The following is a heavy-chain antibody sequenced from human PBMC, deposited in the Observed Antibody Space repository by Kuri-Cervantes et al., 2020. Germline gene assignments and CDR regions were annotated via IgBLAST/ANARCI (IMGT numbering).Heavy chain of an antibody. CDR2: IYTSGST. CDR1: GGSISSYY. J-gene: IGHJ6*02. V-gene: IGHV4-4*07. D-gene: IGHD4-17*01. Sequence: GSLRLSCTVSGGSISSYYWSWIRQPAGKGLEWIGRIYTSGSTNYNPSLKSRVTMSVDTSKNQFSLKLSSVTAADTAVYYCARAIYGDYFAAKDGEDKEQYYYYYYGMDVWGQGTTVTVSS. CDR3: ARAIYGDYFAAKDGEDKEQYYYYYYGMDV.